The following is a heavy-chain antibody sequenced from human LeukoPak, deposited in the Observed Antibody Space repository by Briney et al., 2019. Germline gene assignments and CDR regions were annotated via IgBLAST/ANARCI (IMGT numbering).Heavy chain of an antibody. D-gene: IGHD2-8*01. CDR3: AKNAAGIVLMIYAPLDS. Sequence: GGSLRLSCAASGFTFGMYAMSWVRQAPGKGLEWVSTLSGSGGSTYYADSVKGRFTISGDESKNTLSLQMSSLRPEDTAVYYCAKNAAGIVLMIYAPLDSWGQGTLVTVSS. J-gene: IGHJ4*02. CDR1: GFTFGMYA. CDR2: LSGSGGST. V-gene: IGHV3-23*01.